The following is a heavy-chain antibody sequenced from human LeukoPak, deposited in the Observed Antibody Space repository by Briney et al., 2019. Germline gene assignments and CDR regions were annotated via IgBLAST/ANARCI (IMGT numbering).Heavy chain of an antibody. CDR1: GFTFSSCG. V-gene: IGHV3-30*02. CDR3: AKDIVVVPAAIRGNWFDP. J-gene: IGHJ5*02. D-gene: IGHD2-2*02. CDR2: IRYDGSDK. Sequence: GGSLRLSCAASGFTFSSCGMHWVRQAPGKGPEWMSFIRYDGSDKFYADSVKGRFTISRDNSKNTLYLQMNSLRAEDTAMYYCAKDIVVVPAAIRGNWFDPWGQGTLVTVSS.